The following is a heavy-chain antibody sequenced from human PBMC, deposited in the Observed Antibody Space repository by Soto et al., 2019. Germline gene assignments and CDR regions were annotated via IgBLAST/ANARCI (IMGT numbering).Heavy chain of an antibody. CDR3: TIVRVAYSALDH. CDR1: GFIFSNNG. V-gene: IGHV3-30*03. J-gene: IGHJ4*02. D-gene: IGHD2-8*02. CDR2: VSYDGSDT. Sequence: PGWFLRLSCVGSGFIFSNNGMHWVHQTPRNGLEWVAFVSYDGSDTFYAGSVKGRLTISRDNCQNTLVLHMTYLSAGDTAMYYCTIVRVAYSALDHWGEGTLVTVSS.